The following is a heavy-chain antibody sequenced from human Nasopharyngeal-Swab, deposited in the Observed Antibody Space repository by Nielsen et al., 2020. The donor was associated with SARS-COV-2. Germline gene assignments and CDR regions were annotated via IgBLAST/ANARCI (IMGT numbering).Heavy chain of an antibody. CDR1: GYSFISYW. CDR3: ARGAGACSSTSCNNWFDP. CDR2: IDPSDSYT. D-gene: IGHD2-2*01. V-gene: IGHV5-10-1*01. Sequence: KVSCKGSGYSFISYWISWVRQMPGKGLEWMGRIDPSDSYTNYSPSFQGHVTISADKSISTAYLQWSSLKASDTAMYYCARGAGACSSTSCNNWFDPWGQGTLVTVSS. J-gene: IGHJ5*02.